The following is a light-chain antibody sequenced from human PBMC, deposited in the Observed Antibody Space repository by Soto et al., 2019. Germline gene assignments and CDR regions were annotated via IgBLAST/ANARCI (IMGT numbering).Light chain of an antibody. J-gene: IGKJ1*01. CDR3: QQRSNWPTWT. CDR1: QSVSSY. CDR2: DAS. Sequence: VFTQSPATLTLSPGERATLSCRASQSVSSYLAWYQQKPGQAPRLLIYDASNRATGIPARFSGSGSGTDFTLTISSLEPEDFAVYYCQQRSNWPTWTFGQGTKVDIK. V-gene: IGKV3-11*01.